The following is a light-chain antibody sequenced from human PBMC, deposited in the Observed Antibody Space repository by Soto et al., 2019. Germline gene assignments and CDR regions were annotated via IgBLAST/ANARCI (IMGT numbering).Light chain of an antibody. CDR1: QSIGNH. J-gene: IGKJ5*01. CDR3: QQSSSSPIT. CDR2: AAS. V-gene: IGKV1-39*01. Sequence: DIQMTQSPSSLSASIGDRVTITCRASQSIGNHLNWYQQKPGKAPKFLIYAASNLQSGVPSRLSGSVSGTDFTLTVNSLQPEDFATYYCQQSSSSPITFGQGTRLEIK.